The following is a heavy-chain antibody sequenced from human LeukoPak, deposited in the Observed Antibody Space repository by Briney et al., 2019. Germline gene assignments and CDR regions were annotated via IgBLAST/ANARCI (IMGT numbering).Heavy chain of an antibody. CDR1: GGSISSYY. Sequence: SETLSLTCTVSGGSISSYYWSWIRQPPGKGLEWIGYIYYSGSTNYNPSLKSRVTMSVDTSKNQFSLKLSSVTAADTAVYYCARVSPDYDILTGYSGYYYMDVWGKGTTVTISS. CDR3: ARVSPDYDILTGYSGYYYMDV. D-gene: IGHD3-9*01. V-gene: IGHV4-59*12. CDR2: IYYSGST. J-gene: IGHJ6*03.